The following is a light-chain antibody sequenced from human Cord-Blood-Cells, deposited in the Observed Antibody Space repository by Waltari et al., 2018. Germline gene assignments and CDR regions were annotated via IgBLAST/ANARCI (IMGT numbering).Light chain of an antibody. CDR1: SSNIGSNT. Sequence: QSVLTQPPSASGTPGQRVTISCSGSSSNIGSNTVNWYQQLPGTAPKLLIYSNSQRPSGVPDRFSGSKSGTSASLAISGLQSEDDADYYCAAWDDSLNGRWVFGGGTKLTVL. CDR3: AAWDDSLNGRWV. J-gene: IGLJ3*02. V-gene: IGLV1-44*01. CDR2: SNS.